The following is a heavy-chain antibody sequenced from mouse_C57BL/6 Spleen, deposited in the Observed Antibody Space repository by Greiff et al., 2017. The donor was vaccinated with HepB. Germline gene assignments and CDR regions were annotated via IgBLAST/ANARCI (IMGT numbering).Heavy chain of an antibody. CDR3: ARSAVAYYFDY. Sequence: DVQLVESGGGLVKPGGSLKLSCAASGFTFSDYGMHWVRQAPEKGLEWVAYISSGSSTIYYADTVKGRFTISRDNAKNTLFLQMTSLRSEDTAMYYCARSAVAYYFDYWGQGTTLTVSS. V-gene: IGHV5-17*01. J-gene: IGHJ2*01. D-gene: IGHD1-1*01. CDR2: ISSGSSTI. CDR1: GFTFSDYG.